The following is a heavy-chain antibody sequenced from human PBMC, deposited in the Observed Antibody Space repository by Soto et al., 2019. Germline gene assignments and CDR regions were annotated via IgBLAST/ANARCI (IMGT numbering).Heavy chain of an antibody. CDR3: ARGASRWYPYIVDS. CDR2: IIPYYNTL. J-gene: IGHJ4*02. V-gene: IGHV1-69*01. Sequence: QAQGVHSGAEVRKPGSSVKLSCKASEGTFNSYAIAWVRQAPGQGLEWMGGIIPYYNTLNYAQKFQDRVTITADDSTNTVYMELSSLRSDDTAVYFCARGASRWYPYIVDSWAQGTLVNVSS. CDR1: EGTFNSYA. D-gene: IGHD6-13*01.